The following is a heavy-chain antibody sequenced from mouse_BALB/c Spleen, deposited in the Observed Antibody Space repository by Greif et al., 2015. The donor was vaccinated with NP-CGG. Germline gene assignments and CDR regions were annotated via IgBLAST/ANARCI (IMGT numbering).Heavy chain of an antibody. CDR2: INPSNGGT. D-gene: IGHD2-1*01. Sequence: QVQLQQPGAELVKPGASVKLSCKASGYTFTSYYMYWVKQRPGQGLEWIGEINPSNGGTNFNEKVKSKATLTVDKSYTTANMELSSLTSEESAVYYCTRLNGNYGGGSDFDDWGQGTTLTVSS. V-gene: IGHV1S81*02. J-gene: IGHJ2*01. CDR1: GYTFTSYY. CDR3: TRLNGNYGGGSDFDD.